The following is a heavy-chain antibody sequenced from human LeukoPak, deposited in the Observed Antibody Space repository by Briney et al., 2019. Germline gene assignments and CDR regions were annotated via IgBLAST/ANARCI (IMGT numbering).Heavy chain of an antibody. CDR3: ARGWVLWDY. CDR1: GFTFSNYA. Sequence: GGSLRLSCAASGFTFSNYAMHWVRQAPGKGLEYVSAIITNGGSTYYANSVKGRFTISRDNSKNTLYLQMGSLRAEDMAVYYCARGWVLWDYWGQGTLVTVSS. CDR2: IITNGGST. V-gene: IGHV3-64*01. D-gene: IGHD2/OR15-2a*01. J-gene: IGHJ4*02.